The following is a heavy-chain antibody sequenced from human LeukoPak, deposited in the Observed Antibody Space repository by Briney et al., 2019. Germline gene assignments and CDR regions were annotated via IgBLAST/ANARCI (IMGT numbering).Heavy chain of an antibody. CDR2: ISYDGSNK. D-gene: IGHD5-18*01. Sequence: PGGSLRLSCAASGFTFSSYAMHWVRQAPGKGLEWVAVISYDGSNKYYADSVKGRFTISRDNSKNTLYLQVNSLRAEDTAVYYCARDRGYSYGPFDYWGQGTLVTVSS. V-gene: IGHV3-30-3*01. CDR3: ARDRGYSYGPFDY. J-gene: IGHJ4*02. CDR1: GFTFSSYA.